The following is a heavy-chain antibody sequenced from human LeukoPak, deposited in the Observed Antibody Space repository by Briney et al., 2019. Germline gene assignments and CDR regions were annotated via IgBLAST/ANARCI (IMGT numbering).Heavy chain of an antibody. CDR3: ARPILNAFDI. CDR1: GFIFNSYS. V-gene: IGHV3-48*04. Sequence: SGGSLRLSCAASGFIFNSYSMNWVRQAPGKGLEWVSYISSGGSTLYYADSVKGRFTISRDNAKNTLYLQMNSLRAEDTAVYYCARPILNAFDIWGQGTMVTVSS. CDR2: ISSGGSTL. J-gene: IGHJ3*02. D-gene: IGHD2-21*01.